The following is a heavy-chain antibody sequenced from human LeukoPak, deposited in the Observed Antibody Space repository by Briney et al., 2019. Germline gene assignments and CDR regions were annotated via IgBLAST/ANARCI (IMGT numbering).Heavy chain of an antibody. CDR3: ARDSYYDILTGWDAFDI. CDR1: GYTFTSYG. CDR2: ISAYNGNT. Sequence: ASVKVSCKASGYTFTSYGISWVRQAPGQGLEWMGWISAYNGNTNYAQKLQGRVTMTTDTSTSTAYMELRSLRSDDTAVYYCARDSYYDILTGWDAFDIWGQGRMVTVSS. J-gene: IGHJ3*02. D-gene: IGHD3-9*01. V-gene: IGHV1-18*01.